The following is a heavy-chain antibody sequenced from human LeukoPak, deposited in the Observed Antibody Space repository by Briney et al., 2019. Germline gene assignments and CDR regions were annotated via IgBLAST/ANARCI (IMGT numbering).Heavy chain of an antibody. CDR3: AREIQEDYFDY. D-gene: IGHD5-18*01. J-gene: IGHJ4*02. V-gene: IGHV4-4*07. CDR2: IYTSGST. Sequence: PSETLSLTCTVSSVSFISYYWSWIRQPAGKGLEWIGRIYTSGSTNYNPSLKSRVTMSVDTSKNQFSLKLSSVTAADTAVYYCAREIQEDYFDYWGQGTLVTVSS. CDR1: SVSFISYY.